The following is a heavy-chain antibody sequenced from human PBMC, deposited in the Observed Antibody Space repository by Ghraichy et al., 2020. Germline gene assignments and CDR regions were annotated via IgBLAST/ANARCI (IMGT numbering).Heavy chain of an antibody. CDR1: GGFITNGSSY. J-gene: IGHJ6*02. Sequence: SQTLSLTCTVSGGFITNGSSYWCWIRQHPGKGLEYLGYIYHSGSTYYNPSLMSRVKFSVDTSKNQFSLELTSVTAADTAVYYCARDSTNYYYGVDVWGQGTTVTVSS. CDR3: ARDSTNYYYGVDV. V-gene: IGHV4-31*03. CDR2: IYHSGST.